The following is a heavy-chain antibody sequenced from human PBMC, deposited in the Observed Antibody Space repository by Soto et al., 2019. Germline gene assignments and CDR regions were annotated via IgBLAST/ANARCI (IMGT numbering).Heavy chain of an antibody. D-gene: IGHD6-13*01. J-gene: IGHJ6*02. Sequence: QLQLQESGPGLVKPSETLSLTCTVSGGSISSSSYWGWIRPPPGKGLEWIGSIYSIGSTYYNPSLKSRVTISVDTSKNQFSLKLSSVTAADTAVYYCRRSSRYSTDVWGQGTTVTVSS. CDR3: RRSSRYSTDV. CDR2: IYSIGST. V-gene: IGHV4-39*01. CDR1: GGSISSSSY.